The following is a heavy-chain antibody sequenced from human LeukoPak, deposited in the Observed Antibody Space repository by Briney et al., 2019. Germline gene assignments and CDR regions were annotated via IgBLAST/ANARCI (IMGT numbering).Heavy chain of an antibody. Sequence: SETLSLTCTVSVGSIRGYYWSWLRQPPGKGLEWIGYIFYSGSTNYNPSLKSRVTISVDTSKNQFSLKLSSVTAADTAVYYCARGEWDLLFDYWGQGTLVTVSS. CDR3: ARGEWDLLFDY. D-gene: IGHD1-26*01. J-gene: IGHJ4*02. CDR2: IFYSGST. CDR1: VGSIRGYY. V-gene: IGHV4-59*01.